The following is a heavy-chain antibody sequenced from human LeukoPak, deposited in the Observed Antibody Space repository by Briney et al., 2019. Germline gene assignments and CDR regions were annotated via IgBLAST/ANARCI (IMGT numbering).Heavy chain of an antibody. D-gene: IGHD3-16*02. CDR2: INHSGST. CDR3: ARVGGSDYVWGSYRYPIDY. J-gene: IGHJ4*02. V-gene: IGHV4-34*01. Sequence: SETLSLTCAVYGGSFSGYYWSWIRQPPGKGLEWIGEINHSGSTNYNPSLKSRVTISVDTSKNQFSLKLSSVTAADTAVYYCARVGGSDYVWGSYRYPIDYWGQGTLVTVSS. CDR1: GGSFSGYY.